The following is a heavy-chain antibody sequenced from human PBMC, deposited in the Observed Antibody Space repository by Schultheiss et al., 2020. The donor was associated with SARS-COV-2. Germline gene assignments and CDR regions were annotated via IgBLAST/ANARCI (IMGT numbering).Heavy chain of an antibody. CDR2: ISWNSGSI. J-gene: IGHJ6*02. Sequence: GGSLRLSCAASGFTFDDYAMHWVRQAPGKGLEWVSGISWNSGSIGYADSVKGRFTISRDNAKNSLYLQMNSLRAEDTALYYCAKGIRWDYYYGMDVWGQGTTVTVSS. CDR3: AKGIRWDYYYGMDV. V-gene: IGHV3-9*01. CDR1: GFTFDDYA. D-gene: IGHD4-23*01.